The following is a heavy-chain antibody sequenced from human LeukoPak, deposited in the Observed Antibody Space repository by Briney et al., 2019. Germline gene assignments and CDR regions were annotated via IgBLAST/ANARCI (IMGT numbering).Heavy chain of an antibody. J-gene: IGHJ4*02. CDR3: AGGGIRDGYNFFDY. V-gene: IGHV5-51*01. Sequence: GESLKISCKGSGYRFTNYWIGWVRQMPGKGLEWMGIIYPGDSDTRYSPSFQGQVTVSADKSISTAYLQWSSPKASDTAMYYCAGGGIRDGYNFFDYWGQGTLVTVSS. CDR2: IYPGDSDT. D-gene: IGHD5-24*01. CDR1: GYRFTNYW.